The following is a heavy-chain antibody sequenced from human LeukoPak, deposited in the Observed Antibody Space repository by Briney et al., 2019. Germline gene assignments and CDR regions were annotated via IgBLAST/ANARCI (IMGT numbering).Heavy chain of an antibody. Sequence: ASVKVSCKASGYTFTSYGISWVRQAPGQGLEWMAWISAYNGNTNSAQNLQGRFTMTTDTSTSTAYMELRSLRSDDTALYYCARRTYSSSSSLFDYWGQGTLVTVSS. V-gene: IGHV1-18*01. CDR1: GYTFTSYG. D-gene: IGHD6-6*01. CDR2: ISAYNGNT. CDR3: ARRTYSSSSSLFDY. J-gene: IGHJ4*02.